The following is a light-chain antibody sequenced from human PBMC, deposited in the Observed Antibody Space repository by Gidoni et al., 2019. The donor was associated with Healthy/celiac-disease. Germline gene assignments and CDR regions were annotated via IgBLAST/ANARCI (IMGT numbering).Light chain of an antibody. CDR2: AAS. CDR3: QQYYSYLPT. Sequence: AIRMTQSPSSFSASTGDRVTITCRASQGISRYLAWYQQKPGKAPKLLIYAASTLQSGVPSRFSGSGSGTDFTLTISCLQSEDFATYYCQQYYSYLPTFGQGTKLEIK. J-gene: IGKJ2*01. V-gene: IGKV1-8*01. CDR1: QGISRY.